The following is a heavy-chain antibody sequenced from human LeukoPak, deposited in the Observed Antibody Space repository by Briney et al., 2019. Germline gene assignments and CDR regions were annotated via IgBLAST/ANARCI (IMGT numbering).Heavy chain of an antibody. D-gene: IGHD3-10*01. CDR2: VSYSGST. Sequence: SETLSLTCTVSDDSISTFYWSWIRQPPGKGLEWMGYVSYSGSTKYNPSLKSRITISSDTSKSQFSLKVNSVSAADTAVYFCARLPGTGSYGWFDPWGQGTLVIVSS. J-gene: IGHJ5*01. CDR3: ARLPGTGSYGWFDP. CDR1: DDSISTFY. V-gene: IGHV4-59*08.